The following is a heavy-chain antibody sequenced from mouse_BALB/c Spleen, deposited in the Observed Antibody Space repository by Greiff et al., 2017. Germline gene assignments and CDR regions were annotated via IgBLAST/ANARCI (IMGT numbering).Heavy chain of an antibody. CDR2: IYPGDGDT. Sequence: VQLQQSGAELARPGASVKLSCKASGYTFTSYWMQWVKQRPGQGLEWIGAIYPGDGDTRYTQKFKGKATLTADKSSSTAYMQLSSLASEDSAVYYCGRRWDDCDYWGQGTTLTVSS. CDR3: GRRWDDCDY. J-gene: IGHJ2*01. V-gene: IGHV1-87*01. D-gene: IGHD4-1*01. CDR1: GYTFTSYW.